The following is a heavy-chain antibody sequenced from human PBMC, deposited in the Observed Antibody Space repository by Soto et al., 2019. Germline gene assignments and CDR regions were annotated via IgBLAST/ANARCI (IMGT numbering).Heavy chain of an antibody. D-gene: IGHD5-12*01. CDR3: ARRGAGYNYDY. CDR2: IFPADSDT. Sequence: PGESLKISCGASGYSFPGFWIGWVGQMPGKGLEWMGIIFPADSDTRYSPSFQGQVTISVDKSISTAYLQWSSLKASDTAMYYCARRGAGYNYDYWGQGTLVTVSS. V-gene: IGHV5-51*01. J-gene: IGHJ4*02. CDR1: GYSFPGFW.